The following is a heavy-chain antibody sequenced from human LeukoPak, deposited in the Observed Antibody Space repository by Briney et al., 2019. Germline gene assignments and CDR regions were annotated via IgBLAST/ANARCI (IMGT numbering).Heavy chain of an antibody. Sequence: GGSLRLSCAASGFTFSSYNMNWVRQAPGKGLEWVSGISWNSGSIGYADSVKGRFTISRDNAKNSLYLQMNSLRAEDTALYYCAKGGLFYDFWSGYYPPRWFDPWGQGTLVTVSS. J-gene: IGHJ5*02. CDR2: ISWNSGSI. V-gene: IGHV3-9*01. CDR1: GFTFSSYN. CDR3: AKGGLFYDFWSGYYPPRWFDP. D-gene: IGHD3-3*01.